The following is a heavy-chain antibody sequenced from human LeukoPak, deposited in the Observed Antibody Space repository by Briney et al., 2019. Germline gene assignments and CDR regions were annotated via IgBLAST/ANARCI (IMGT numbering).Heavy chain of an antibody. D-gene: IGHD3-22*01. CDR2: IYSGGST. CDR1: GFTVSSNY. V-gene: IGHV3-53*01. CDR3: VRHSSGYYYNRYYFDY. Sequence: GGSLRLSCAASGFTVSSNYMSWVRQAPGKGLEWVSVIYSGGSTYYADSVKGRFTVSRDNSKNTLFLQMDSLTAEDTAVYYCVRHSSGYYYNRYYFDYWGQGTLVTVSS. J-gene: IGHJ4*02.